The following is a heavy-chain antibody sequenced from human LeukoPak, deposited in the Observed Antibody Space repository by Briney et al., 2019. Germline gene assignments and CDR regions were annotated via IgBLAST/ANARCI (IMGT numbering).Heavy chain of an antibody. CDR1: GFTFSDYE. J-gene: IGHJ4*02. CDR3: AKGRVYGDYVRDFDH. V-gene: IGHV3-48*03. Sequence: PGGSLRLSCAASGFTFSDYEMNWVRQAPGKGLEWVSYITSIGHTIYYTDSVKGRFTISRDNAKNSLYLQVNSLRAEDTAVYYCAKGRVYGDYVRDFDHWGQGTLVTVSS. CDR2: ITSIGHTI. D-gene: IGHD4-17*01.